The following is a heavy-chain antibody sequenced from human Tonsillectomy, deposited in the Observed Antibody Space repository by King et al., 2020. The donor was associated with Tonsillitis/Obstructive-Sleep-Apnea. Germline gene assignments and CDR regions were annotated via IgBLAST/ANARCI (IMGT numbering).Heavy chain of an antibody. CDR3: ALWGGGAFDI. CDR2: IYWNDDK. CDR1: GFSLRSRGVG. Sequence: TLKESGPTLVKPTQTLTLTCTFSGFSLRSRGVGVGWIRQAPGKTLECLAVIYWNDDKRYSPSLKSRLTITKDTSNNQVVLTMTNMEPLDTASYYCALWGGGAFDIWGQGPMVTVSP. J-gene: IGHJ3*02. V-gene: IGHV2-5*01. D-gene: IGHD3-10*01.